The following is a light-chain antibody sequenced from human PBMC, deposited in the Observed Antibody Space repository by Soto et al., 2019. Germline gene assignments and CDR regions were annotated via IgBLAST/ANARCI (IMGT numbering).Light chain of an antibody. CDR1: QSISSW. Sequence: DIQMTQSPSTLSASVGDRVTITCRASQSISSWLAWYQQKPGKAHKLLIYDASSLESGVPSRFSGSASGKEFTLTISRLQHDDFATYYRQQYNSYSSFGQGTKVEIK. CDR2: DAS. CDR3: QQYNSYSS. V-gene: IGKV1-5*01. J-gene: IGKJ1*01.